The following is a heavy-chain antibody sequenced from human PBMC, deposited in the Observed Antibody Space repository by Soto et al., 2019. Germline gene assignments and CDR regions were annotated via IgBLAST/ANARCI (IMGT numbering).Heavy chain of an antibody. CDR1: GFTFSSYA. V-gene: IGHV3-30-3*01. J-gene: IGHJ6*02. CDR2: ISYDGSNK. D-gene: IGHD3-10*01. CDR3: ASDTLYGSGSPSDFGYYGMDV. Sequence: QVQLVESGGGVVQPGRSLRLSCAASGFTFSSYAMHWVRQAPGKGLEWVAVISYDGSNKYYADSVKGRFTISRDNSKNTLYLQLNSLRAEDTAVYYCASDTLYGSGSPSDFGYYGMDVWGQGTTVTVSS.